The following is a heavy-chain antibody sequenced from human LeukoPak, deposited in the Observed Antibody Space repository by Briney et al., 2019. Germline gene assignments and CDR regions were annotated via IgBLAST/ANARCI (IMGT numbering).Heavy chain of an antibody. J-gene: IGHJ5*02. CDR3: ARVGAAAAGLSWFDP. D-gene: IGHD6-13*01. Sequence: PSQTLSPTCTVSGGSISSGDYYWSWIRQPPGKGLEWIGYIYYSGSTYYNPSLKSRVTISVDTSKNQFSLKLSSVTAADTAVYYCARVGAAAAGLSWFDPWGQGTLVTVSS. V-gene: IGHV4-30-4*01. CDR2: IYYSGST. CDR1: GGSISSGDYY.